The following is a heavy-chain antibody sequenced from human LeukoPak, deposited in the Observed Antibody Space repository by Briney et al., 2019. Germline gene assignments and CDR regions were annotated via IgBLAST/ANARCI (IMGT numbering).Heavy chain of an antibody. V-gene: IGHV3-30*02. CDR1: GFTFSSYG. CDR2: IRYDGTNK. CDR3: ARRAGGYSHPYDY. Sequence: GGSLRLSCAASGFTFSSYGMHWVRQAPGMGLEWVAFIRYDGTNKFYADSVKGRFTISRDNSKNTLYLQMISLRAEDTAVYYCARRAGGYSHPYDYWGQGTLVTVSS. D-gene: IGHD4-23*01. J-gene: IGHJ4*02.